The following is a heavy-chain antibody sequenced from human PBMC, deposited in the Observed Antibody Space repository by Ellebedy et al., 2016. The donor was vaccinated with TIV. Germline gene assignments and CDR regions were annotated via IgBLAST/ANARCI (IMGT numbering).Heavy chain of an antibody. J-gene: IGHJ6*01. V-gene: IGHV3-30*01. Sequence: GESLKISCAASGFTFNRYAINSVRLAPGKWLEWVALIGSDGSSPYSADSVTGRFTISRDNSKSTFYLQMNSLRAEDSAVYYCARTDTPMVIYYYGLEVWGQGTTVTVSS. CDR2: IGSDGSSP. D-gene: IGHD5-18*01. CDR1: GFTFNRYA. CDR3: ARTDTPMVIYYYGLEV.